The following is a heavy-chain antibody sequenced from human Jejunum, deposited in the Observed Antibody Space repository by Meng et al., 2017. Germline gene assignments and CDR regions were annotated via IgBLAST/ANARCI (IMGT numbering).Heavy chain of an antibody. CDR1: GGSVSRAGYQ. J-gene: IGHJ4*02. CDR2: AST. Sequence: QVQLQESGPGLVRPSETLSLICTVSGGSVSRAGYQWGWIRQPPGKGLEWIGYASTNYNPSLKSRVTISLDTSRNQFSPSLSSVTAADTAAYYCARDHMGSLDYWGQGILVTVSS. D-gene: IGHD1-26*01. V-gene: IGHV4-61*08. CDR3: ARDHMGSLDY.